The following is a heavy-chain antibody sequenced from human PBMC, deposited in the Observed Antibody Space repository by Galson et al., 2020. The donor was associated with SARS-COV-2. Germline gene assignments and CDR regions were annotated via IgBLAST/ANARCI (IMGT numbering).Heavy chain of an antibody. J-gene: IGHJ3*02. D-gene: IGHD3-9*01. Sequence: GESLKISCEPSGFTFDDYGMSWVRQAPGKGLEWVSGINWNGGSTGYADSVKGRFTISRDNAKNSLYLQMNSLRAEDTALYYCARARHYDILTGYYRKAFDIWGQGTMVTVSS. CDR3: ARARHYDILTGYYRKAFDI. CDR2: INWNGGST. CDR1: GFTFDDYG. V-gene: IGHV3-20*04.